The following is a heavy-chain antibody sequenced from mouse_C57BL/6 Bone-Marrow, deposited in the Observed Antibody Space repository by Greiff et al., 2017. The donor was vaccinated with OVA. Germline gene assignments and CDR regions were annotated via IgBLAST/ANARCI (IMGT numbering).Heavy chain of an antibody. CDR1: GYTFTSYT. CDR2: INPSSGYT. V-gene: IGHV1-4*01. J-gene: IGHJ3*01. Sequence: VQLQQSGAELARPGASVKMSCKASGYTFTSYTMHWVNQRPGQGLEWIGYINPSSGYTNYNQKFKGKATLTADKSSSTAYMQLRSLTSEDSAVDDCAREGRLRRAWFAYWGQGTLVSVSA. CDR3: AREGRLRRAWFAY. D-gene: IGHD3-2*02.